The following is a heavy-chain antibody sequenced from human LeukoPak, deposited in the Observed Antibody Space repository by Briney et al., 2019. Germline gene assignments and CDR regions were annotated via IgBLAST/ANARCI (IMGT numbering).Heavy chain of an antibody. CDR1: GFTVSSNY. V-gene: IGHV3-66*02. J-gene: IGHJ4*02. Sequence: GGSLRLSCAASGFTVSSNYMSWVRQAPGKRLEWVSLLYSGGTTYYADSVKGRFTISRDNAKNTLYLQVNSLRAEDTAVYYCAKYTGSYVGFDYWGQGTLVTVSS. CDR2: LYSGGTT. D-gene: IGHD1-26*01. CDR3: AKYTGSYVGFDY.